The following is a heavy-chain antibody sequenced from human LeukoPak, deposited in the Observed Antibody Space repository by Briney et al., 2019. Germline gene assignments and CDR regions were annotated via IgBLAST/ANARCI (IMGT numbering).Heavy chain of an antibody. CDR1: GGSISSGDYY. J-gene: IGHJ4*02. V-gene: IGHV4-39*07. Sequence: KPSETLSLTCTVSGGSISSGDYYWSWIRQPPGKGLEWIGEIYHSGSTNYNPSLKSRVTISVDKSKNQFSLKLSSVTAADTAVYYCARDSATVADSLRKFDYWGQGTLVTVSS. D-gene: IGHD6-19*01. CDR2: IYHSGST. CDR3: ARDSATVADSLRKFDY.